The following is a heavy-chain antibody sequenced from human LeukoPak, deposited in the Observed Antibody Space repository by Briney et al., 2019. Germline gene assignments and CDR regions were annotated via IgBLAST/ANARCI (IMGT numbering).Heavy chain of an antibody. D-gene: IGHD3-22*01. Sequence: SETLSLTCTVSGGSIRSSYYYWGWIRQPPGKGLEWIGSIYDSGSTYYNPSLKSRVTISVDTSKNQFSLKLNSVTAADTAVYYCARATSSHYYDSTGDHLGYWGQGTLVTVSS. V-gene: IGHV4-39*01. CDR3: ARATSSHYYDSTGDHLGY. CDR2: IYDSGST. CDR1: GGSIRSSYYY. J-gene: IGHJ4*02.